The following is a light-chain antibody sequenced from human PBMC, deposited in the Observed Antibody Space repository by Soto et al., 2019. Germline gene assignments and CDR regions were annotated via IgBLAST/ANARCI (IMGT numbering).Light chain of an antibody. Sequence: DIQMTQSPSTLSASVGDRVTITCRASQSISNWLAWYQDKPGKAPKLLIYGASSFESGVPSRFSGSGSGTEFTLTIGGLQPDDFATYYCQHYNAFPWPFGQGTKVEIK. CDR2: GAS. J-gene: IGKJ1*01. V-gene: IGKV1-5*01. CDR1: QSISNW. CDR3: QHYNAFPWP.